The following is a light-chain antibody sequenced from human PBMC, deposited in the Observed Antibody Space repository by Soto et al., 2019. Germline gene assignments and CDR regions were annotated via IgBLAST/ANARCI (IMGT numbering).Light chain of an antibody. CDR2: LNSDGSH. CDR1: SGHSSDA. J-gene: IGLJ2*01. CDR3: QTWGTGIVV. Sequence: QSVLTQSPSASASLGASVKLTCTLSSGHSSDAIAWHQQQPEKGPRFLMNLNSDGSHTKGDGIPDRFSGSSSGAERYLTISSLQSEDEPDYYCQTWGTGIVVFGGGTKLTVL. V-gene: IGLV4-69*01.